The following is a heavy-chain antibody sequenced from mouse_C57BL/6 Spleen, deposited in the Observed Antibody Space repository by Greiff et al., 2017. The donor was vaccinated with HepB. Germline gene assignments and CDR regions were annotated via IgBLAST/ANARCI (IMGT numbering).Heavy chain of an antibody. Sequence: VQLQQPGAELVMPGASVKLSCKASGYTFTSYWMHWVKQRPGQGLEWIGEIDPSDSYTNYNQKFKGKSTLTVDKSSSTAYMQLSSLTSEDSAVYYCARQGYYGSNPWFAYWGQGTLVTVSA. CDR1: GYTFTSYW. CDR2: IDPSDSYT. J-gene: IGHJ3*01. D-gene: IGHD1-1*01. CDR3: ARQGYYGSNPWFAY. V-gene: IGHV1-69*01.